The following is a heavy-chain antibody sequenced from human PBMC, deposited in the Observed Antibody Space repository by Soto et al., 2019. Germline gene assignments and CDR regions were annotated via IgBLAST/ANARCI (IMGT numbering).Heavy chain of an antibody. CDR3: ARYDDYVDNGLDY. CDR1: GFTFSTYG. V-gene: IGHV3-33*01. CDR2: IVKDGSEK. J-gene: IGHJ4*02. D-gene: IGHD4-17*01. Sequence: QVQLVESGGGVVQPGRSLRLSCAASGFTFSTYGMHWVRQAPGKGLEWVAVIVKDGSEKYYGDSVKGRFTISRDNSKNTLYLEMSSLRADDTAVYYCARYDDYVDNGLDYWGQGTLVTVSS.